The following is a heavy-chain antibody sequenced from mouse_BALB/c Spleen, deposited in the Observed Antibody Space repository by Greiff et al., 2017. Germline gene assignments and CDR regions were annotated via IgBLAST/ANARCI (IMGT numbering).Heavy chain of an antibody. CDR2: ISSGGST. V-gene: IGHV5-6-5*01. CDR3: GGLYYRYDVTMDY. CDR1: GFTFSSYA. D-gene: IGHD2-14*01. J-gene: IGHJ4*01. Sequence: EVNVVESGGGLVKPGGSLKLSCAASGFTFSSYAMSWVRQTPEKRLEWVASISSGGSTYYPDSVMGRFTISRDDARNSLYQQMSSLRSDDTAVYYCGGLYYRYDVTMDYWGQGTSVTVSS.